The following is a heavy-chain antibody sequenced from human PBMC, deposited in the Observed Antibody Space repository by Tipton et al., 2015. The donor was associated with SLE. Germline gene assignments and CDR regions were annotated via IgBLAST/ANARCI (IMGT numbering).Heavy chain of an antibody. Sequence: LRLSCTVSGGSISSYYWSWIRQPAGKGLEWIGRIYTSGSTNYNPSLKSRVTMSVDTSKNQFSLMLGTVTAADTAVYYCAGQLLFHRYFDYWGQGTLVTVSS. CDR1: GGSISSYY. CDR2: IYTSGST. CDR3: AGQLLFHRYFDY. V-gene: IGHV4-4*07. D-gene: IGHD1-1*01. J-gene: IGHJ4*02.